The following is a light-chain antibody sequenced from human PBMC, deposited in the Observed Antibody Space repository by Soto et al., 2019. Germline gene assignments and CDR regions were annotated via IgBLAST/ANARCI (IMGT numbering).Light chain of an antibody. CDR3: QQRNRWPPVT. CDR2: DAF. J-gene: IGKJ4*01. Sequence: QSPGTISLSPGGGATLSCRASQSLTNSFIAWYQQKPGQAPRLLIYDAFNRATGVPTRFSGSGSGTDFTLTISSLEPEDFAVYYCQQRNRWPPVTFGGGTKVDI. V-gene: IGKV3-11*01. CDR1: QSLTNSF.